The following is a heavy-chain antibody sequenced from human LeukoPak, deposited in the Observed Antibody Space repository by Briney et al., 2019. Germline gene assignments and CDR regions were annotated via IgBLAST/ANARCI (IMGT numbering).Heavy chain of an antibody. CDR1: GGSISSGSYS. J-gene: IGHJ3*02. Sequence: SETLSLTCSVSGGSISSGSYSWGWIRQPPGKGLEWIGSIYYSGSTNYNPSLKSRVTISVHTTKNQFSLNLSSVTPADPASSYRARDSIQLLDDAFDIWGQGTMVSVSS. CDR2: IYYSGST. D-gene: IGHD2-2*01. CDR3: ARDSIQLLDDAFDI. V-gene: IGHV4-39*07.